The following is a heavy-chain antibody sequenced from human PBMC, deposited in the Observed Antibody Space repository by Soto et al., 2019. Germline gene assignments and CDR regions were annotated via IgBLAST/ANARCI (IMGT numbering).Heavy chain of an antibody. CDR2: IIPIFGTP. CDR1: GGIFSTYA. Sequence: QVQLVQSGAEVKKPGSSVKVSCKASGGIFSTYAIIWLRQAPGQGLEWMGGIIPIFGTPNYAQRFQGRVTITADESTTTSYMELIRLKSEDTAVYYCARDRDDYGSGNYDNRIDFWGQGTLVTVSS. D-gene: IGHD3-10*01. V-gene: IGHV1-69*01. CDR3: ARDRDDYGSGNYDNRIDF. J-gene: IGHJ4*02.